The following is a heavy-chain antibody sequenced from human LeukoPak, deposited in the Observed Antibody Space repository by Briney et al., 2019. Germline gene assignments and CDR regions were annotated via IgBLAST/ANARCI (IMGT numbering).Heavy chain of an antibody. CDR2: IRVYNGNT. D-gene: IGHD4/OR15-4a*01. Sequence: ASVKVSCKASGYTFTSYGINWVRQAPGQGLEWMGWIRVYNGNTNYAQKLQGRVTMTTDTSTSTAYMELRSLRAEDTAVYYCARRAGAYSRPYDYWGQGTLVTVSS. CDR1: GYTFTSYG. V-gene: IGHV1-18*01. CDR3: ARRAGAYSRPYDY. J-gene: IGHJ4*02.